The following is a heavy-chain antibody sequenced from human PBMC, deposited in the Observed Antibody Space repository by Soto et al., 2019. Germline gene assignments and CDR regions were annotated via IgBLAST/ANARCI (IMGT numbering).Heavy chain of an antibody. CDR2: IYPGDSDT. J-gene: IGHJ3*02. D-gene: IGHD3-3*01. V-gene: IGHV5-51*01. CDR3: AIHDFWSGYYTAFDI. CDR1: GYSFTSYW. Sequence: PGESLKISCKGSGYSFTSYWIGWVRQMPGKGLEWMGIIYPGDSDTRYSPSFQGQVTISADKSISTAYLQWSSLKASDTAMYYCAIHDFWSGYYTAFDIWGQGKMVTVSS.